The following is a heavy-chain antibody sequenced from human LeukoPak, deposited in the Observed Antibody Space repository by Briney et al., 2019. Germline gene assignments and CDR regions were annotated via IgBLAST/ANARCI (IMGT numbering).Heavy chain of an antibody. CDR3: ARARYSSSWYREDYYYYYMDV. D-gene: IGHD6-13*01. V-gene: IGHV3-7*01. Sequence: GSLRLSCAASGFPLSSYWMSLVRQAPGKGLEWVDNIKQDGRGKYYVDSVKGRFTISIDNAKNSLYLQMNSLRAEDTAVYYCARARYSSSWYREDYYYYYMDVWAKGPRSPSP. CDR2: IKQDGRGK. J-gene: IGHJ6*03. CDR1: GFPLSSYW.